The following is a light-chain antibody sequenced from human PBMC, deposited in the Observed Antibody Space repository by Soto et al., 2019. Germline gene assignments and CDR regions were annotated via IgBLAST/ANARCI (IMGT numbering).Light chain of an antibody. CDR1: QSVSNDF. Sequence: EIVLTQSPGILSLSPRERATLSCRASQSVSNDFLAWYQQKPGQAPRLLIYGASTRATDVPDRFSGSGSGADFTLTISRLEPEDFAVYYCQQYGSSPPRTFGQGTKVE. CDR3: QQYGSSPPRT. CDR2: GAS. V-gene: IGKV3-20*01. J-gene: IGKJ1*01.